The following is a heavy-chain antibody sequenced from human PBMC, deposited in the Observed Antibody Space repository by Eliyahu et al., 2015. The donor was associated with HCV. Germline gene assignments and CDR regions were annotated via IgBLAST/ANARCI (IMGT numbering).Heavy chain of an antibody. CDR2: VSGSGGTT. J-gene: IGHJ4*02. Sequence: EVHLVESGGGLVQPGASLRLSCAASGFXFDTYAMNWVRQAPGKGLGWVSAVSGSGGTTYYADSVKGRFTISRNNSKATLYLQMHSLRAEDTAVYYCAKAVKAHLLASPLDNWGQGSLVTVSS. V-gene: IGHV3-23*04. CDR3: AKAVKAHLLASPLDN. CDR1: GFXFDTYA.